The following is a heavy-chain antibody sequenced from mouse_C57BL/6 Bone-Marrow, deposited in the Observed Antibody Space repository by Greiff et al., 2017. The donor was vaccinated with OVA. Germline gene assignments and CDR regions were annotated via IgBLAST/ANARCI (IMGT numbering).Heavy chain of an antibody. J-gene: IGHJ4*01. CDR3: ARGTDYGSSHYAMDY. Sequence: QVHVKQSGAELVRPGTSVKMSCKASGYTFTNYWIGWAKQRPGHGLEWLGDIYPGGGYTNYNEKFKGKATLNADKSSSTAYRQCSSLTSEDSAIYYCARGTDYGSSHYAMDYWGQGTAVTVSS. D-gene: IGHD1-1*01. CDR1: GYTFTNYW. V-gene: IGHV1-63*01. CDR2: IYPGGGYT.